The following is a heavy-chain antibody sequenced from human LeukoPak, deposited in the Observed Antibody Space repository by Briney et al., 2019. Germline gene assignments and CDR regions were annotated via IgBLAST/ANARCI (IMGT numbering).Heavy chain of an antibody. CDR3: AKESGITMVRGVTNNWFDS. CDR1: GFTFRSYG. J-gene: IGHJ5*01. Sequence: GGSLRLSCAYSGFTFRSYGIHWVRQAPGKGREWISVISYDGRVKYYADSVKGRFTVSRDNSKNTLYLQMNRLRPEDTAVYYCAKESGITMVRGVTNNWFDSWGQGTLVTVSS. D-gene: IGHD3-10*01. V-gene: IGHV3-30*18. CDR2: ISYDGRVK.